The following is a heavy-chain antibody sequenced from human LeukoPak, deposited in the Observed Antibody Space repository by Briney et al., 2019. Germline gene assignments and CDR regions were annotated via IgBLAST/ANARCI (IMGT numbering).Heavy chain of an antibody. J-gene: IGHJ4*02. D-gene: IGHD5-12*01. V-gene: IGHV3-23*01. CDR2: ISGTGDST. Sequence: GGSLRLSCAASGFTFSTYAMRWVRQAPGKGLEWVSAISGTGDSTYYVDSVKGRFTISRDNSKNTLYLQMNSLRAEDTSVYYCAKHYSGYYYDLSNDWGQGTLVTASS. CDR1: GFTFSTYA. CDR3: AKHYSGYYYDLSND.